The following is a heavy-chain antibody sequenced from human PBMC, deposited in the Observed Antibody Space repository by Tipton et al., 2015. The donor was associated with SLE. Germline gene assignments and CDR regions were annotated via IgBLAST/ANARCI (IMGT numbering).Heavy chain of an antibody. CDR3: ARDAGREIFGSHGAFDF. J-gene: IGHJ3*01. V-gene: IGHV4-31*03. Sequence: TLSLTCTVSGGSISSGGYYWSWLRQHPGKGLEWIGYIYYSGSTYYNPSLKSRVTISVDTSKNQFSLKLSSVTAADTAVYYCARDAGREIFGSHGAFDFWGQGTLVTVSS. CDR2: IYYSGST. CDR1: GGSISSGGYY. D-gene: IGHD3-10*01.